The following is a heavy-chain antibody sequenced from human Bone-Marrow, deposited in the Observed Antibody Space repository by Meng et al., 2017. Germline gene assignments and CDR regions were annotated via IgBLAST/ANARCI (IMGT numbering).Heavy chain of an antibody. CDR3: VKDFTN. Sequence: GESLKISCAASGFTFISYAMSWVRQAPGKGLGWVSSIRGAGLSTYYADSVKGRFSISRDNSRNTVSLQMGSLRADDTAVYYCVKDFTNWGQGTLVTVSS. V-gene: IGHV3-23*01. J-gene: IGHJ4*02. CDR2: IRGAGLST. D-gene: IGHD3-10*01. CDR1: GFTFISYA.